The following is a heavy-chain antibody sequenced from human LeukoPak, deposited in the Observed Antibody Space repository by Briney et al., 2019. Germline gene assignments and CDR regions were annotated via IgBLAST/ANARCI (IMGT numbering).Heavy chain of an antibody. CDR1: GYTFTSYD. CDR2: MNPNSGNT. V-gene: IGHV1-8*01. D-gene: IGHD3-10*01. J-gene: IGHJ5*02. CDR3: ARGSYYGSGSYYPSGFDP. Sequence: ASVKVSCKASGYTFTSYDINWVRQATGQGLEWMGWMNPNSGNTGYAQKSQGRVTMTRNTSISTAYMELSSLRSEDTAVYYCARGSYYGSGSYYPSGFDPWGQGTLVTVSS.